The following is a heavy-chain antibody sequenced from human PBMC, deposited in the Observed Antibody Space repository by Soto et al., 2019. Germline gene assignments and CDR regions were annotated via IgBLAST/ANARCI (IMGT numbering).Heavy chain of an antibody. D-gene: IGHD7-27*01. J-gene: IGHJ4*02. Sequence: QVQLEQSGAEVKKPGASVKVSCKASGYTFTSYDFNWVRQATGQGPEWLGWMNPVSGDTGYSQKFQGRVTMTSDTSISTAYMELSSLRSEDTALYYCARAPRNWGFNFWGQGTQVTVSS. CDR3: ARAPRNWGFNF. CDR1: GYTFTSYD. CDR2: MNPVSGDT. V-gene: IGHV1-8*01.